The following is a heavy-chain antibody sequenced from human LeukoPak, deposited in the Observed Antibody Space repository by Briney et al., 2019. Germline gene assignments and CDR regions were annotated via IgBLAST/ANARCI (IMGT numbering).Heavy chain of an antibody. V-gene: IGHV3-11*06. Sequence: GGSLTLTCAASGFTFSDYYISWLRPAPAKGLAWVSYISSSTSTNYADSVKGRFTISRDNAENSLYLQMNSLRAEDTAVYYCARDPPNAWGQGTLVTVSS. CDR2: ISSSTST. J-gene: IGHJ5*02. CDR1: GFTFSDYY. D-gene: IGHD2-8*01. CDR3: ARDPPNA.